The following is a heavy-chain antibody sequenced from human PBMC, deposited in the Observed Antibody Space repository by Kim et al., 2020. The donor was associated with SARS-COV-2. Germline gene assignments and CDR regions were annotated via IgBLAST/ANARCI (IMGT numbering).Heavy chain of an antibody. CDR2: INAGGGAI. Sequence: GGSLRLSCVASGFAFNTFAMSWVRHAPGKGLEWVSLINAGGGAIFYVDSVKGRFTISRDDSRKTLELQMHSLRVDDTAVYYCATTSAWGPLDYWGQGSLV. D-gene: IGHD7-27*01. J-gene: IGHJ4*02. V-gene: IGHV3-23*03. CDR3: ATTSAWGPLDY. CDR1: GFAFNTFA.